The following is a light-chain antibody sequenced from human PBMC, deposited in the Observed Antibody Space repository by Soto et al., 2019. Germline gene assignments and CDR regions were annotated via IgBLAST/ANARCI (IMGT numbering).Light chain of an antibody. Sequence: EIVFTRSPATLSLSPGERATLSCRASQSVSSYLAWYQQKPGQAPRLLIYDVSNRATGIPARFSGSGSGTDFTLTISSLEPEDFAVYYCQQRSNWPQITFGQGTRLEIK. V-gene: IGKV3-11*01. CDR1: QSVSSY. CDR3: QQRSNWPQIT. CDR2: DVS. J-gene: IGKJ5*01.